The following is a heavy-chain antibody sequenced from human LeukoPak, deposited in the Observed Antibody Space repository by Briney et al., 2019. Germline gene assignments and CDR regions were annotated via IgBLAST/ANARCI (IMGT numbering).Heavy chain of an antibody. CDR1: GYTFTGYY. Sequence: ASVKVSCKASGYTFTGYYMHWVRQAPGQGLEWMGWINPNTGGTNYAQQFQGRVTMARDTSISTAYMELSSLRSDDTAVYYCARAMYSSGWYPFDYWGQGTLVTVSS. J-gene: IGHJ4*02. CDR3: ARAMYSSGWYPFDY. D-gene: IGHD6-19*01. V-gene: IGHV1-2*02. CDR2: INPNTGGT.